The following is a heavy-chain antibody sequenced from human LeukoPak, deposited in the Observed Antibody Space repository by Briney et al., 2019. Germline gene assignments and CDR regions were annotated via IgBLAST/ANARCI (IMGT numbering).Heavy chain of an antibody. Sequence: PGASVKVSCKTSGCTFTTYDINWVRQASGQGPEWMGWINPNNGNTGYAQKFQGRVTMTRDTSINTAYMELSSLRSDDTAVYYCAKGVAGTTYYGTDVCGQGTTVIVSS. V-gene: IGHV1-8*01. CDR1: GCTFTTYD. CDR3: AKGVAGTTYYGTDV. CDR2: INPNNGNT. J-gene: IGHJ6*02. D-gene: IGHD1-1*01.